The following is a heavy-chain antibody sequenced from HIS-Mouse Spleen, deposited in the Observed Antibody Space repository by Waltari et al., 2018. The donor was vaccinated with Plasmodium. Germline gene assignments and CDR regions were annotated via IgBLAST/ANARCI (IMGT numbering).Heavy chain of an antibody. Sequence: QVQLVQSGAEVKKPGVPVKVSCTASGYFFTTYGISWVRQAPGQGLDWMGWISPYNGNTNFAQKLQGRVTMTTDTSTSTAYMELRSLRSDDTAVYYCARGSAGDAFDIWGQGTMVTVSS. J-gene: IGHJ3*02. D-gene: IGHD6-19*01. CDR3: ARGSAGDAFDI. CDR1: GYFFTTYG. V-gene: IGHV1-18*01. CDR2: ISPYNGNT.